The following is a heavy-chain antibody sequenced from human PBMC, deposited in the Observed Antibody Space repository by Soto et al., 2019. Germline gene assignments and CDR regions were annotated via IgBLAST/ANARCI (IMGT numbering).Heavy chain of an antibody. D-gene: IGHD3-10*01. CDR3: AVYAAGSYLGN. V-gene: IGHV1-3*01. CDR2: IDAGDGNT. J-gene: IGHJ4*02. CDR1: GYVFSTYY. Sequence: QVQLVQSGAEVREPGASVKVSCKTSGYVFSTYYLHWVRQAPGQRLEWMGWIDAGDGNTKFTQNLQGRVTITRDTSASTAYMELRSLRSEDTAVYFCAVYAAGSYLGNWGQGTPVTVSS.